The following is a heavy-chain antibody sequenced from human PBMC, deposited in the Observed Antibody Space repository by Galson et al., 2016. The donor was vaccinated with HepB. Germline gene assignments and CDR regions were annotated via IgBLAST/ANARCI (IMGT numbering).Heavy chain of an antibody. D-gene: IGHD4-17*01. CDR2: INHRGST. CDR1: GGSFSGYY. V-gene: IGHV4-34*01. Sequence: ETLSLTCDVYGGSFSGYYWSWIRQPPGEGLEWIGEINHRGSTKYNPSLKSRVTISVDTSKNQFSLKLSSVTAADTAVYYCARATTVMYWYFDLWGRGTLVTVSS. CDR3: ARATTVMYWYFDL. J-gene: IGHJ2*01.